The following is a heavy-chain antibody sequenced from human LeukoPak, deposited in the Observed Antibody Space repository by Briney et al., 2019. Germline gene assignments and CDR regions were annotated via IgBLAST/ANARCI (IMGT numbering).Heavy chain of an antibody. CDR1: GFTFDDYA. D-gene: IGHD1-1*01. V-gene: IGHV3-9*01. CDR3: ANVYSMVSTDGKDDY. CDR2: ISWNSGSI. Sequence: LPGGSLRLSCAASGFTFDDYAMHWVRQAPGKGLEWVSGISWNSGSIGYADSVKGRFTISRDNSKNTLYLQMNSLRTEDTAVYYCANVYSMVSTDGKDDYWGQGTLVTVSS. J-gene: IGHJ4*02.